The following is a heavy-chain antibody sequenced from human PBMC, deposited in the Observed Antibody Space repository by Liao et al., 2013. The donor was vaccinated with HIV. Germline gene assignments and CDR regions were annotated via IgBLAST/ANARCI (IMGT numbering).Heavy chain of an antibody. CDR3: ARGEGGPPGRHYMDV. J-gene: IGHJ6*03. Sequence: QLQLQESGAGLVKPSQTLSLTCAVSGGAISSGGYSWNWIRQPPGKGLEWIGYIYHSGRSSYNPSLKSRVTISVDRSKNQFSLRLRSVTAADTAVYYCARGEGGPPGRHYMDVWGERDHGHRLL. D-gene: IGHD2-15*01. V-gene: IGHV4-30-2*01. CDR2: IYHSGRS. CDR1: GGAISSGGYS.